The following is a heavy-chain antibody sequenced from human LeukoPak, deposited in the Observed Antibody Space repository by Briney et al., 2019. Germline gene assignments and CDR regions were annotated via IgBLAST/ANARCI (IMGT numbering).Heavy chain of an antibody. CDR1: GGSISSSSYY. D-gene: IGHD3-10*01. CDR3: ASRYGSGSYGFDY. J-gene: IGHJ4*02. V-gene: IGHV4-39*07. Sequence: SETLSLTCTVSGGSISSSSYYWGWIRQPPGKGLEWIGSIYYSGSTYYNPSLKSRVTISVDTSKNQLSLNLSSVTAADTAVYYCASRYGSGSYGFDYWGQGTLVTVSS. CDR2: IYYSGST.